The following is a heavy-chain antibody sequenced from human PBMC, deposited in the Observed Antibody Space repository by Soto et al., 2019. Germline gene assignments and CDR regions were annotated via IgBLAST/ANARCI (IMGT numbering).Heavy chain of an antibody. CDR3: ASTMETSITIPDAFDI. CDR2: ISGSGGST. V-gene: IGHV3-23*01. J-gene: IGHJ3*02. CDR1: GFTFSSYA. D-gene: IGHD3-3*01. Sequence: GGSLRLSCAASGFTFSSYAMSWVRQAPGKGLEWVSAISGSGGSTYYADSVKGRFTISRDNSKNTLYLQMNSLRAEDTAVYYCASTMETSITIPDAFDIWGQGTMVTVSS.